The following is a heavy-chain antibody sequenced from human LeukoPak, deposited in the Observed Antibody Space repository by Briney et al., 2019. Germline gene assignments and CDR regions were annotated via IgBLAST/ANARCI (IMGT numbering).Heavy chain of an antibody. V-gene: IGHV3-7*01. D-gene: IGHD1-26*01. CDR2: IKQDGSEK. CDR3: ARSVYSGNYHSSLSFNL. J-gene: IGHJ2*01. CDR1: GFTFSRYW. Sequence: GGSLRLSCAASGFTFSRYWMTWVRQAPGKGLEWVANIKQDGSEKSYVDSVKGRFTISRDNAKNSLYVQMNSLRAEDTAVYYCARSVYSGNYHSSLSFNLWGRGTLVTVSS.